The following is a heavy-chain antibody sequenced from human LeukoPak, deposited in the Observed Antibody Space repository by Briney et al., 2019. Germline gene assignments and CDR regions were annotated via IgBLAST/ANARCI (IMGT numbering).Heavy chain of an antibody. V-gene: IGHV4-4*02. CDR2: IYHSGST. D-gene: IGHD5-24*01. Sequence: SETLSLTCAVSGGSISSSNWWRWVRQPPGKGLEWIGEIYHSGSTNYNPSLKSRVTISVDKSKNQFSLKLSSVTAADTAVYYCASSVEMATIDQRFDYWGQGTLVTVSS. CDR3: ASSVEMATIDQRFDY. CDR1: GGSISSSNW. J-gene: IGHJ4*02.